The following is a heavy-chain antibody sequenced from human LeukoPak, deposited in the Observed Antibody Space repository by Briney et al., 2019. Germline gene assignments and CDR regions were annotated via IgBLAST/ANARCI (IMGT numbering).Heavy chain of an antibody. J-gene: IGHJ3*02. D-gene: IGHD5-18*01. V-gene: IGHV4-59*01. CDR2: IYCSGST. CDR1: GGSISSYY. CDR3: ARSVDTAMDDAFDI. Sequence: SETLSLTCTVSGGSISSYYWSWIRQPPGKGLEWIGYIYCSGSTNYNPSLKSRVTISVDTSKNQFSLKLSSVTAADTAVYYCARSVDTAMDDAFDIWGQGTMVTVSS.